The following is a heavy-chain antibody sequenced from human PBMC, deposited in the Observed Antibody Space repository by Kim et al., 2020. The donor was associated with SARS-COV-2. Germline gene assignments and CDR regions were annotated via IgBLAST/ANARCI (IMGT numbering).Heavy chain of an antibody. V-gene: IGHV3-23*01. D-gene: IGHD3-22*01. CDR3: AKARTTMIEVVITTGYYSGMDV. CDR2: ISGSGGST. Sequence: GGSMRLSCAASGFTFSSYAMSWVRQAPGKGLEWVSAISGSGGSTYYADSVKGRFTITRDNSKNTLYLQMNSLRSEDTAGYYCAKARTTMIEVVITTGYYSGMDVWGQGTTVTVSS. J-gene: IGHJ6*02. CDR1: GFTFSSYA.